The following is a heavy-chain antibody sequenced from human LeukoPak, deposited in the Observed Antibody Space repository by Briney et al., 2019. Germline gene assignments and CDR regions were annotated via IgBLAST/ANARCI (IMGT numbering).Heavy chain of an antibody. CDR1: GFTFNSYE. CDR2: IGGSGATR. D-gene: IGHD4-17*01. Sequence: GRSLRLSCAASGFTFNSYEMNWVRQAPGKGLEWLSYIGGSGATRYYADSVEGRFTVSRDNAKNSLYLQMNSLRAEDTAVYYCARYGDYSFDYWGQGTLVTVSS. J-gene: IGHJ4*02. V-gene: IGHV3-48*03. CDR3: ARYGDYSFDY.